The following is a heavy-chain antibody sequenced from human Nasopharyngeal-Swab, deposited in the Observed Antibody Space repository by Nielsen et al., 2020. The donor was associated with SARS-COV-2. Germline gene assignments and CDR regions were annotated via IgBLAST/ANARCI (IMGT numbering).Heavy chain of an antibody. D-gene: IGHD6-13*01. J-gene: IGHJ4*02. Sequence: SETLSLTCTVSCGSISSYYWSWIRPPPGKGLEWIGYIYYSGSTNYNPSLKSRVTISVDTSKNQFSLKLSSVTAADTAVYYCARTIIAAAEGYFDYWGQGTLVTVSS. CDR2: IYYSGST. CDR1: CGSISSYY. CDR3: ARTIIAAAEGYFDY. V-gene: IGHV4-59*01.